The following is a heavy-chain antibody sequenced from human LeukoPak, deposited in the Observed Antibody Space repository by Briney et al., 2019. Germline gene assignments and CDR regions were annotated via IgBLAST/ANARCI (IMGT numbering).Heavy chain of an antibody. CDR3: ASNTMARGVPIDY. D-gene: IGHD3-10*01. CDR2: IKQDGSEK. Sequence: GGSLRLSCAASGFTFSSYWMSWVRQAPGKWLEWVAHIKQDGSEKYYVDSVKGRFTISRDNAKNSLYLQMNSLRAEDTAVYYCASNTMARGVPIDYWGQGTLVTVSS. V-gene: IGHV3-7*01. J-gene: IGHJ4*02. CDR1: GFTFSSYW.